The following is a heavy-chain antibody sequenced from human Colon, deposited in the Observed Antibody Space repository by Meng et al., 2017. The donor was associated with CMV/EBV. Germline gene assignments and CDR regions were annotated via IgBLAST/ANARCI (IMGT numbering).Heavy chain of an antibody. J-gene: IGHJ5*02. CDR3: VKIEGRCDSQSCSCYRWFDP. CDR1: GGSISRSSYY. Sequence: SETLSLTCTVSGGSISRSSYYWSWIRQRPGEGLEWIGFIYYNGNTEYNPSLKSRLTISIDTSKNQFFLNLRSVTAADTAVYHCVKIEGRCDSQSCSCYRWFDPWGQGILVTVSS. CDR2: IYYNGNT. D-gene: IGHD2/OR15-2a*01. V-gene: IGHV4-61*05.